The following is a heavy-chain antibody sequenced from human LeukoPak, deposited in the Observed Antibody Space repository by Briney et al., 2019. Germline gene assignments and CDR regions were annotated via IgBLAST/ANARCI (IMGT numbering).Heavy chain of an antibody. CDR2: ISSDGSNK. D-gene: IGHD6-19*01. J-gene: IGHJ4*02. Sequence: GASLRLSCAASGFTFSSYAMSWVRQAPGKGLEWVAVISSDGSNKYYADSVKGRFTISRDNSKNTLYLQMNSLRPEDTAVYYCAKPYSSAPRRSDFDYWGQGTLVTVSS. V-gene: IGHV3-30*18. CDR3: AKPYSSAPRRSDFDY. CDR1: GFTFSSYA.